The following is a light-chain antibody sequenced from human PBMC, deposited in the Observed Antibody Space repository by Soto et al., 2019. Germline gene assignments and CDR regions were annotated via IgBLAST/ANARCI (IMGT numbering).Light chain of an antibody. CDR1: QHISVW. J-gene: IGKJ2*01. Sequence: DIQMTQSPSTLSASVGDGVTITCRARQHISVWLAWYQQRPGKAPKFLMYDASSLETGVPSRFSGSGSGTEFTLTIRSLQPDDSATYYCQQYDSASPTFGQGTKLEIK. CDR3: QQYDSASPT. CDR2: DAS. V-gene: IGKV1-5*01.